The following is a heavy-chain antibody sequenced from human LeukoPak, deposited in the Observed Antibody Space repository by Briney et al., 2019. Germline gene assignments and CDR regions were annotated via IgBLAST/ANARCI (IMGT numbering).Heavy chain of an antibody. D-gene: IGHD6-13*01. Sequence: GGSLRLSCGACGFTLSSYSMKWVREAPGGGGEWVSFINSSSTSIYYPVSVKAQFTIPRTNAKNSLYLQMTSLRAEDTAVYYCARSALVEYNWFDPWGQGTLVTVSS. V-gene: IGHV3-21*01. J-gene: IGHJ5*02. CDR1: GFTLSSYS. CDR3: ARSALVEYNWFDP. CDR2: INSSSTSI.